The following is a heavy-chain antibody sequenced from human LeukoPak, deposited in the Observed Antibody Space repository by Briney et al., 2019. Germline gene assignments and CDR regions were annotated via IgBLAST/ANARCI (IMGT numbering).Heavy chain of an antibody. V-gene: IGHV4-59*08. J-gene: IGHJ4*02. Sequence: SQSLSLTSPVSTPSLSSNYRSWVRQPPGKGLEWIVYIFYSGNTNYNPSLKSRVTISVDTSKNQFSLKLSSVTAADTAVYYCARHMYSTSPYFDYWAQGTLVTVSS. CDR1: TPSLSSNY. CDR3: ARHMYSTSPYFDY. CDR2: IFYSGNT. D-gene: IGHD6-13*01.